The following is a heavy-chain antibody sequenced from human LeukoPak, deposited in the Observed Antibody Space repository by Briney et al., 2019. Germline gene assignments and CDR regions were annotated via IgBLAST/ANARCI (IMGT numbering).Heavy chain of an antibody. V-gene: IGHV1-18*01. Sequence: GASVKVSCKASGYTFTSDGISWVRQAPGQGLEWMRWISAYNGNTNYAQKLQGRVTMTTDTSTSTAYMELRSLRSDDTAVYYCARDRCSSTSCYTSSFVDYWGQGTLVTVSS. CDR1: GYTFTSDG. D-gene: IGHD2-2*02. CDR3: ARDRCSSTSCYTSSFVDY. CDR2: ISAYNGNT. J-gene: IGHJ4*02.